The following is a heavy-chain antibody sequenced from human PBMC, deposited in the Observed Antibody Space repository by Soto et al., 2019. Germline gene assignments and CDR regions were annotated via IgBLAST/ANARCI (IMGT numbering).Heavy chain of an antibody. Sequence: ASLKVSCKGSGYNFTIYWIGLVRQMTGKGLEGMGIIYRGDSDTGYSPAFQGQVTISADKSISTAYLQCRSMKASYTPMYYCASLGSSGRYFSIPGPFAYYYHGMDVWGQRTTVTVSS. D-gene: IGHD3-10*01. CDR1: GYNFTIYW. J-gene: IGHJ6*02. CDR3: ASLGSSGRYFSIPGPFAYYYHGMDV. CDR2: IYRGDSDT. V-gene: IGHV5-51*01.